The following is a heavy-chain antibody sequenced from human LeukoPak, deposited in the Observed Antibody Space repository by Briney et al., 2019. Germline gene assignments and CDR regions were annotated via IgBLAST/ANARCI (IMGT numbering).Heavy chain of an antibody. D-gene: IGHD3-10*01. CDR2: ISSSGSTT. Sequence: GGSLRLSCAASGFTFSVYYMSWIRQAPGKGLEWVSYISSSGSTTYYADSVKGRFTISRDNAKNSLYLQMNSLRAEDTAVYYCAREMDGPYGSGSPLDYWGQGTLVTVSS. CDR3: AREMDGPYGSGSPLDY. CDR1: GFTFSVYY. V-gene: IGHV3-11*01. J-gene: IGHJ4*02.